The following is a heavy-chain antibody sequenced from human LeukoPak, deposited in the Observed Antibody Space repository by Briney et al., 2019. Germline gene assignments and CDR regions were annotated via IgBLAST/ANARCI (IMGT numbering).Heavy chain of an antibody. D-gene: IGHD3-3*01. Sequence: SVKVSFKASGCTFSSYAISWVRQAPGQGLELMGGIIPIFGAANYAHKFQGRVTITTDESTSTAYMELSSLRSEDTAVYYCARAVRFLEWLWLDYWGQGTLVTVSS. CDR1: GCTFSSYA. J-gene: IGHJ4*02. CDR2: IIPIFGAA. V-gene: IGHV1-69*05. CDR3: ARAVRFLEWLWLDY.